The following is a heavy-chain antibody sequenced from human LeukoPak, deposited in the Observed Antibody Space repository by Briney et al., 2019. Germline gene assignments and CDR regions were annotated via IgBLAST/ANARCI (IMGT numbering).Heavy chain of an antibody. CDR2: INPNSGGT. D-gene: IGHD6-19*01. CDR3: ARDRLQWLASYYFDY. Sequence: ASVKVSCKASGYTFIGHYMHWVRQAPGQGLEWMGWINPNSGGTKYAQKFQGRVTMTRDTSISTAYMELSRLRSDDTAVYYCARDRLQWLASYYFDYWGQGTLVTVSS. V-gene: IGHV1-2*02. CDR1: GYTFIGHY. J-gene: IGHJ4*02.